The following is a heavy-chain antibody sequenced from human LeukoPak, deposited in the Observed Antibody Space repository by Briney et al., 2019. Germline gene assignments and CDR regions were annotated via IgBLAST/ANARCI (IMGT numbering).Heavy chain of an antibody. CDR2: ISSYNGNT. Sequence: ASVKVSCKASGYTFTSYGISWVRQAPGQGLEWMGWISSYNGNTNYAQKLQGRVTMTTDTSTSTAYMELRSLRSDDTAVYYCARDRGGLLEHYFDYWGQGTLVTVSS. J-gene: IGHJ4*02. D-gene: IGHD3-9*01. CDR3: ARDRGGLLEHYFDY. CDR1: GYTFTSYG. V-gene: IGHV1-18*01.